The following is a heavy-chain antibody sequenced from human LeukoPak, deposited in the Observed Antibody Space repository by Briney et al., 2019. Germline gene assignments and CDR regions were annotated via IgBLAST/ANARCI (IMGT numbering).Heavy chain of an antibody. CDR2: ISTNGNT. D-gene: IGHD6-19*01. CDR3: AMSSSVTRFDY. V-gene: IGHV4-61*02. Sequence: SETLSLTCTVSGGSIRSGSFYWSWIRQPAGKGLEWIGRISTNGNTNYNPSPKSRVTISVDTSKNQFSLMLNSVTAADTAVYYCAMSSSVTRFDYWGQGTLVTVPS. J-gene: IGHJ4*02. CDR1: GGSIRSGSFY.